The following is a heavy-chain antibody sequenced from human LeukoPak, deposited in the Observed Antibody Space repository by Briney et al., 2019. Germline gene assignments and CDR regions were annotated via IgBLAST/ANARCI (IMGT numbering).Heavy chain of an antibody. CDR2: ISSSGSTI. CDR3: ARDGTRGHGYSYGYKGFYYYMDV. J-gene: IGHJ6*03. CDR1: GFTFSDYY. V-gene: IGHV3-11*04. D-gene: IGHD5-18*01. Sequence: PGGSLRLSCAASGFTFSDYYMSWIHQAPGKGLEWVSYISSSGSTIYYADSVKGRFTISRDNAENSLYLQMNSLRAEDTAVYYCARDGTRGHGYSYGYKGFYYYMDVWGKGTTVTVSS.